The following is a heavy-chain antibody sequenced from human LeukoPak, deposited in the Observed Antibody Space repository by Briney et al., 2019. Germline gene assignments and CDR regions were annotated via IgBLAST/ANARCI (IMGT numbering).Heavy chain of an antibody. CDR2: TRYRSTWMT. V-gene: IGHV6-1*01. J-gene: IGHJ4*02. CDR1: GDSVSSKSVS. CDR3: VRDFNWGFDY. Sequence: PSQTLSLTCAISGDSVSSKSVSWGWIRQSPSGGLEFLGRTRYRSTWMTFYSLSVQSRMTINADTSRNHVSLRLNSVTPEDTALYYCVRDFNWGFDYWGQGTLVTVSS. D-gene: IGHD7-27*01.